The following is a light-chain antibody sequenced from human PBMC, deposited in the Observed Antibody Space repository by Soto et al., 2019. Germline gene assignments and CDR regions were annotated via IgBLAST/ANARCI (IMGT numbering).Light chain of an antibody. V-gene: IGKV1-5*01. Sequence: DIPMTQSPSTLSASVGDRVTITCRASQSISSWLAWYQQKPGKAPKLLIYDASSLESGVPSRFSGSGSGTEFTLTISSLQPDDFATYYCQQYNSYLGRAFGQGTKVEIK. J-gene: IGKJ1*01. CDR1: QSISSW. CDR2: DAS. CDR3: QQYNSYLGRA.